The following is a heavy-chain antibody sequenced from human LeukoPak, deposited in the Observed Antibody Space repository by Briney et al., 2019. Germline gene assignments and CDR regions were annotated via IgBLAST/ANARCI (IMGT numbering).Heavy chain of an antibody. Sequence: GGSLRLSCVASGFTFSNYAMHWVRQAPGKGLEWVASISYDGSKNYYADSVKGRFSISRDNSKCTLYLEMDSLRAEDTAVYYCASNRGSDYWGQGTLVTVSS. J-gene: IGHJ4*02. CDR3: ASNRGSDY. CDR1: GFTFSNYA. V-gene: IGHV3-30*01. CDR2: ISYDGSKN. D-gene: IGHD1-14*01.